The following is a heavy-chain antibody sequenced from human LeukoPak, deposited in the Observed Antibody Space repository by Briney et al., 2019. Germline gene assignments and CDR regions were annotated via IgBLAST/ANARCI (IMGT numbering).Heavy chain of an antibody. V-gene: IGHV1-69*04. J-gene: IGHJ3*02. D-gene: IGHD4-23*01. CDR3: ATNYGGVDAFDI. CDR1: GGTFSSYA. Sequence: ASVKVSCKASGGTFSSYAISWVRQAPGQGLEWMGRIIPILGIANYAQKFQGRVTITADKSTSTAYMELSSLRSEDTAVYYCATNYGGVDAFDIWGQGTIVTVSS. CDR2: IIPILGIA.